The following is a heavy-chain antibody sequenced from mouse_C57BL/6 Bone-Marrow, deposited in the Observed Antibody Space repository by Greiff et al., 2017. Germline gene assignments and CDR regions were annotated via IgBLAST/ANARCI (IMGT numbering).Heavy chain of an antibody. CDR1: GFTFSSYG. Sequence: DVMLVESGGDLVKPGGSLKLSCAASGFTFSSYGMSWVRQTPDKRLEWVATISSGGSYTYYPDSVKGRFTISRDNAKNTLYLQMSSLKSEDTAMYYCARQGGYSYFDVWGTGATVTVSS. J-gene: IGHJ1*03. CDR3: ARQGGYSYFDV. V-gene: IGHV5-6*02. CDR2: ISSGGSYT.